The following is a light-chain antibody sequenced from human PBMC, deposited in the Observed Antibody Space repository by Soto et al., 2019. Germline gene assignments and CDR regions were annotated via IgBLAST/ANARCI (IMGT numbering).Light chain of an antibody. CDR1: QSVSSSF. CDR3: QQYVSSPWA. V-gene: IGKV3-20*01. CDR2: GAS. J-gene: IGKJ1*01. Sequence: EIVLAQSPGTLSLSPGESATLSCRASQSVSSSFLAWYQQKAGQPPRLIIYGASRRATGIPGRFSGSGSGTDFTLTISRLYPDDVAVYYRQQYVSSPWAFGQGTKVEI.